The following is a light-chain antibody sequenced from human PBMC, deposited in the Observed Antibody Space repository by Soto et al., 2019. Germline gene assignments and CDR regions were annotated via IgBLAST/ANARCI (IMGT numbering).Light chain of an antibody. CDR3: QQYGTSPLT. J-gene: IGKJ4*01. V-gene: IGKV3-20*01. CDR1: QRTDTNS. CDR2: GAS. Sequence: EIVLTQSPGTLSLSPGERATLSCRPSQRTDTNSLAWYQQKPGQAPRLLIYGASSRATGIPDRFSGSGSGTDFTLTISRLEPEDFAVYYCQQYGTSPLTFGGGTKVEIK.